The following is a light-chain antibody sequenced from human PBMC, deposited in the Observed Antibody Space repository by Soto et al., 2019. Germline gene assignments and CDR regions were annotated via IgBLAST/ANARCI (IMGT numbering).Light chain of an antibody. V-gene: IGKV3-11*01. CDR3: QQRGSWPPSIT. CDR1: QSVRTY. CDR2: DAS. Sequence: EIVMTHSPATLSVSPWEIATLSCRASQSVRTYVAWYQQKAGQAPRLLIYDASNRATGIPARFSGSGSGTDFTLTISSLEPEDFAVYYCQQRGSWPPSITFGQGTRLGL. J-gene: IGKJ5*01.